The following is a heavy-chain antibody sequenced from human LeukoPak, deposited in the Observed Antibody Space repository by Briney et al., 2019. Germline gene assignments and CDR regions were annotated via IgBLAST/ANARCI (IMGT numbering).Heavy chain of an antibody. J-gene: IGHJ4*02. CDR1: GYTFTSYY. D-gene: IGHD2-2*01. CDR2: INPSGGST. V-gene: IGHV1-46*01. CDR3: ATIDRRGYAPSHY. Sequence: ASVKVSCKASGYTFTSYYMHWVRQAPGQGLEWMGIINPSGGSTSYAQKFQGRVTITADESTSTAYMELSSLRSEDTAVYYCATIDRRGYAPSHYWGQGALVTVSS.